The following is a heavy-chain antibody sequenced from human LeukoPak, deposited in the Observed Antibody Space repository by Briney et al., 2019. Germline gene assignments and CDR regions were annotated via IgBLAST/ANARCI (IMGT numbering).Heavy chain of an antibody. V-gene: IGHV3-30*02. CDR3: ATGDYYEEYYFDY. CDR1: GFTFSSYG. CDR2: IRYDGSNK. D-gene: IGHD3-22*01. J-gene: IGHJ4*02. Sequence: GGSLRLSCAASGFTFSSYGMHWVHQAPGKGLEWVAFIRYDGSNKYYADSVKGRFTISRDNSKNTLYLQMNSLRAEDTAVYYCATGDYYEEYYFDYWGQGTLVTVSS.